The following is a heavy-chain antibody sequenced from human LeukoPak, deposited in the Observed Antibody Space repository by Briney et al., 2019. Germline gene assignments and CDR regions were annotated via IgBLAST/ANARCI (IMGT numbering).Heavy chain of an antibody. J-gene: IGHJ6*03. CDR1: GYTFTGYY. D-gene: IGHD7-27*01. CDR2: INPNSGGT. V-gene: IGHV1-2*06. CDR3: ARGSGDPDAYYYYYYMDV. Sequence: ASVKVSCKASGYTFTGYYMHCVRQAPGQGLEWMGRINPNSGGTNYAQKFQGRVTMTRDTSISTAYMELSRLRSDDTAVYYCARGSGDPDAYYYYYYMDVWGKGTTVTVSS.